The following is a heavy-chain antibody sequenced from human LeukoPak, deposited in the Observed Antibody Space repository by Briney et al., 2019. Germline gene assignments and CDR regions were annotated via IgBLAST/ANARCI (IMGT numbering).Heavy chain of an antibody. CDR1: GSPINSENVY. CDR3: ARDFSSWSHYKGNRFDP. J-gene: IGHJ5*02. V-gene: IGHV4-39*02. D-gene: IGHD6-6*01. CDR2: IYYSWST. Sequence: SETLSLTCTVSGSPINSENVYWGWIRQPPGKGLEWIGTIYYSWSTYYNPSLKSRVTMSVDTSKNQFSLKLTSVTAADTAVYYCARDFSSWSHYKGNRFDPWGQGSLVTVSS.